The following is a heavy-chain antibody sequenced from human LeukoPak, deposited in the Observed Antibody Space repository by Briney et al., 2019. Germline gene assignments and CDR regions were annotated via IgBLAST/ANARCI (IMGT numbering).Heavy chain of an antibody. CDR1: GYTFTSYA. J-gene: IGHJ4*02. V-gene: IGHV1-3*01. Sequence: ASVKVSCKASGYTFTSYAMHWVRQAPGQRLEWMGWINAGNGYTTYSQNFQDRVTITRHTSASTAYMELSGLRSEDTAVYYCARDSGEYYFDYWGQGTLVTVSS. CDR2: INAGNGYT. CDR3: ARDSGEYYFDY. D-gene: IGHD2-15*01.